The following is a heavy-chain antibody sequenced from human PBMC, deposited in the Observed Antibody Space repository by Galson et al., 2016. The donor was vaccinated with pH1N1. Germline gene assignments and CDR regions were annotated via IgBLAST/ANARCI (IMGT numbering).Heavy chain of an antibody. D-gene: IGHD2-15*01. Sequence: SLRLSCAASGFTFSKHWMHWVRQVPGKGLVWVSHINSDGSTTNYAGSVKGRFTISRANAKNTLSLQMSSLGVEDTAVYYCARGDMGLDYWGQGILVTVSS. CDR2: INSDGSTT. CDR3: ARGDMGLDY. V-gene: IGHV3-74*01. J-gene: IGHJ4*02. CDR1: GFTFSKHW.